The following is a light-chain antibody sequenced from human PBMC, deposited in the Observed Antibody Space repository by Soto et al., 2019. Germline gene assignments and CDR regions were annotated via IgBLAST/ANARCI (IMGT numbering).Light chain of an antibody. CDR1: SSNIGSNY. CDR2: RNN. J-gene: IGLJ3*02. Sequence: QAVVTQPPSASGTPGQRVTISCSGSSSNIGSNYVYWYQQLPGTAPKLLIYRNNQRPSGVPDRFSGSKSGTSASLAISGLRSEDEADYYCQSYDSSLSAVVFGGGTKLTVL. CDR3: QSYDSSLSAVV. V-gene: IGLV1-47*01.